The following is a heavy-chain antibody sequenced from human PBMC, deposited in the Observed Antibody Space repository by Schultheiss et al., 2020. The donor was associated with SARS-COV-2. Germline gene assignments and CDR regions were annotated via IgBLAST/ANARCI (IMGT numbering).Heavy chain of an antibody. V-gene: IGHV1-2*02. CDR2: MNPNSGDT. J-gene: IGHJ4*02. CDR3: ARDRDYGDHWGY. CDR1: GYTFTGYD. Sequence: ASVKVSCKASGYTFTGYDINWVRQATGQGLEWMGWMNPNSGDTKYAHKFQGRVTMTRDTSISTAYMELSRLRSEDTAVYYCARDRDYGDHWGYWGQGTLVTVSS. D-gene: IGHD4-17*01.